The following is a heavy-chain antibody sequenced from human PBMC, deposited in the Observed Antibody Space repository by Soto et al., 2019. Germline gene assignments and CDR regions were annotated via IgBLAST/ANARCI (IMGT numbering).Heavy chain of an antibody. CDR3: ARVVEKFGSGWCFDP. D-gene: IGHD6-19*01. J-gene: IGHJ5*02. CDR1: GDSVSSNSAT. Sequence: PSQTLSLTCAISGDSVSSNSATWNWIRQSPSSGLEWLGRTYYRSKWYNDYAVSVKSRITIDPDTSKNQFSLQLNSVTPEDTAVYYCARVVEKFGSGWCFDPWGQGTLVTVSS. V-gene: IGHV6-1*01. CDR2: TYYRSKWYN.